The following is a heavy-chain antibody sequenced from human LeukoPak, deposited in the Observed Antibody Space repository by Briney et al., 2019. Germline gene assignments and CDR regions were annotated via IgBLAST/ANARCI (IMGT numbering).Heavy chain of an antibody. CDR1: GGSVSSGISY. J-gene: IGHJ4*02. Sequence: SETLSLTCSVSGGSVSSGISYWSWIRQPPGEGLEWIAYISDSGGSDYNPSLRGRVTISLDTSKNQFSLRLTSVTAADTAVYFCSRENGAFSPFGYWGQGILVTVLS. V-gene: IGHV4-61*01. CDR3: SRENGAFSPFGY. CDR2: ISDSGGS. D-gene: IGHD3-16*01.